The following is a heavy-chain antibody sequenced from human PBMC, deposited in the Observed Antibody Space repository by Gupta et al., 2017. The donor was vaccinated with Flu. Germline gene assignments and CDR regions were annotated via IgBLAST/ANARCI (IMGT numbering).Heavy chain of an antibody. J-gene: IGHJ3*01. CDR3: ARQYCNDYSCHDAFGF. CDR2: IYYGGNT. D-gene: IGHD3-16*01. Sequence: QHPGKGLEWIVYIYYGGNTYYSPSLRSRLTISIDTSKNQFSLRLTSVTAADTATYYCARQYCNDYSCHDAFGFWGQGTSVTVSS. V-gene: IGHV4-31*02.